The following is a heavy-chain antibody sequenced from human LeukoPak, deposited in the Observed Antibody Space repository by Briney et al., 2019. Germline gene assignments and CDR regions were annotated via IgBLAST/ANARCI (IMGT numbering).Heavy chain of an antibody. CDR2: IIPIFGTA. CDR3: ARAPTSGSGSYYARFDY. CDR1: GYTFTSYY. Sequence: GASVKVSCKASGYTFTSYYMHWVRQAPGQGLEWMGGIIPIFGTANYAQKFQGRVTITADESTSTAYIELSSLRSEDTAVYYCARAPTSGSGSYYARFDYWGQGTLVTVSS. V-gene: IGHV1-69*13. D-gene: IGHD3-10*01. J-gene: IGHJ4*02.